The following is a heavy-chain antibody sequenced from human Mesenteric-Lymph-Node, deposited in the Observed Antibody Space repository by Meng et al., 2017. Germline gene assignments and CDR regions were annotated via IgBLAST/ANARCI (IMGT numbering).Heavy chain of an antibody. CDR3: ARWGTGGFDI. V-gene: IGHV3-11*01. Sequence: QVRGVESGVGLVKPGGSLSLSCAASGFTFSDYYMGWIRQAPGKGLEWVSYISSGGITIYYADYVKGRFTVSRDNAKNTLYLQMNSLRADDTDEYYCARWGTGGFDIWGQGTMVTVSS. D-gene: IGHD3-16*01. CDR2: ISSGGITI. J-gene: IGHJ3*02. CDR1: GFTFSDYY.